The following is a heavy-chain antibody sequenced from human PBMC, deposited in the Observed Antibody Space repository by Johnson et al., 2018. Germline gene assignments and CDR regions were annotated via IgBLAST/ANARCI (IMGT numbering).Heavy chain of an antibody. D-gene: IGHD5-24*01. Sequence: QVQLVQSGGGVVQHGRSLRLSCAASGFTFSSYGMHWVRQAPGKGLEWVAVISYDGSNKYYADSVKGRLTISRDNSKNTLYLQMNSLRAEDTGVDYCARDLVDGYNYYCGMEVWGQGTTVTVSS. CDR3: ARDLVDGYNYYCGMEV. J-gene: IGHJ6*02. CDR1: GFTFSSYG. CDR2: ISYDGSNK. V-gene: IGHV3-30*03.